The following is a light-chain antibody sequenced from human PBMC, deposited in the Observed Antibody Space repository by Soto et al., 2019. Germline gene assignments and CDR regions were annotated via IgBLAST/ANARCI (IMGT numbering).Light chain of an antibody. CDR1: QSVSSN. CDR3: QQYNNWPPWT. J-gene: IGKJ1*01. CDR2: GAA. V-gene: IGKV3-15*01. Sequence: EIVMTQSPATLSVSPGERATLSCRASQSVSSNVAWYQQKPCQAPRLLIYGAATRSTGSPARFSGSGSGTEFTLTISSLQSEDFAVYYCQQYNNWPPWTFGQGTKVEI.